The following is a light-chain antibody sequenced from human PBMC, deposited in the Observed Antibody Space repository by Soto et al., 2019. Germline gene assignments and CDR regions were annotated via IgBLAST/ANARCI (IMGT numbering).Light chain of an antibody. CDR2: GAS. CDR3: QQHDSSPWM. V-gene: IGKV3-20*01. Sequence: EVVLTQSPGTLSLSPGERATLSCRASQSVSNTYVAWYQHIPGQTPRLLIYGASNRATGISDRFSGSGSGTDFTLTISRLEPEDFAVYYCQQHDSSPWMFGQGTKVDIK. J-gene: IGKJ1*01. CDR1: QSVSNTY.